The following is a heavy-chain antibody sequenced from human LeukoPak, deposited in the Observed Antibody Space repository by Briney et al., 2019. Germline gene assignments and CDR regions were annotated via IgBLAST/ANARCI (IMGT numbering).Heavy chain of an antibody. CDR1: GFTFSSYG. CDR2: IRYDGSNK. D-gene: IGHD6-19*01. CDR3: AKDRPQWLDLGGPFDY. J-gene: IGHJ4*02. Sequence: PGGSLRLSCAASGFTFSSYGMHWVRQAPGKGLEWVAFIRYDGSNKYYADSVKGRFTISRDNSKNTLYLQMNSLRAEDTAVYYCAKDRPQWLDLGGPFDYWGQGTLVTVSS. V-gene: IGHV3-30*02.